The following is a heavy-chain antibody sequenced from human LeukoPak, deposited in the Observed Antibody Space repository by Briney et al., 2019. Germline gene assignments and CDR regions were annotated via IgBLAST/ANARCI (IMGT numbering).Heavy chain of an antibody. D-gene: IGHD3-10*01. CDR2: INSDGSST. J-gene: IGHJ6*02. CDR3: ARGGSSGSGSYMSYGTDV. V-gene: IGHV3-74*01. Sequence: GGSLRLSCAASGFTLSSYWMHWVRQAPGKGLVWVSRINSDGSSTNNADSVKGRITISRDNAKNTVYLQMNSLRAEDTAVYYCARGGSSGSGSYMSYGTDVWGQGTTVTVSS. CDR1: GFTLSSYW.